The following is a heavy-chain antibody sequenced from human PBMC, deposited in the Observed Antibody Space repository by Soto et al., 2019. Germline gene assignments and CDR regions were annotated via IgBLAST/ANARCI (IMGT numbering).Heavy chain of an antibody. CDR2: TYYRSKWYN. D-gene: IGHD6-13*01. CDR1: GDSVSSNSAA. Sequence: SQTLSLTCALSGDSVSSNSAAWNWIRYSPSRGLEWLGRTYYRSKWYNDYAVSVKSRITINPDTSKNQLSLQLNSVTPEDTAVYYCARAAAGSWFDPWGQGTLVPVSA. CDR3: ARAAAGSWFDP. V-gene: IGHV6-1*01. J-gene: IGHJ5*01.